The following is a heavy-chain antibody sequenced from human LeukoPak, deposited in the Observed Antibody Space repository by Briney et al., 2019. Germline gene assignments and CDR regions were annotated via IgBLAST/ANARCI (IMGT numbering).Heavy chain of an antibody. V-gene: IGHV4-39*07. CDR1: GGSISSGDYY. J-gene: IGHJ6*02. D-gene: IGHD2-2*01. Sequence: SETLSLTCTVSGGSISSGDYYWSWIRQPPGKGLEWIGEINHSGSTNYNPSLKSRVTISVDTSKNQFSLKLSSVTAADTAVYYCATTRRYCSSTSCRPNYGMDVWGQGTTVTVSS. CDR2: INHSGST. CDR3: ATTRRYCSSTSCRPNYGMDV.